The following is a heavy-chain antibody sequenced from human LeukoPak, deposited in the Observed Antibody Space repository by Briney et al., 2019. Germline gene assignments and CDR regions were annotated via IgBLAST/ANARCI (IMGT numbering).Heavy chain of an antibody. CDR1: GYTFTSYD. J-gene: IGHJ5*02. CDR2: MNPNSGNT. D-gene: IGHD4-17*01. CDR3: LRDVGYGDPTGS. Sequence: ASVKVSCKASGYTFTSYDINWVRQATGQGLEWMGWMNPNSGNTGYAQKFQGRVTITRNTSISTAYMELSSLRAEDTAVYYCLRDVGYGDPTGSWGQGTLVTVSS. V-gene: IGHV1-8*03.